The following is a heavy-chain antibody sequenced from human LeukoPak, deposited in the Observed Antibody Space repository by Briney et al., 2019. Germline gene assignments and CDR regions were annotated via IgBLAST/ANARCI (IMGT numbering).Heavy chain of an antibody. Sequence: ASVKVSCKVSGYTLTELSMHWVRQAPGKGLEWMGGFDPEDGETIYAQKFQGRVTMTEDTSTDTAYMELSSLRSEDTAVYYCATDLIPNYYDSSGYSVFNYWGQGTLVTVSS. J-gene: IGHJ4*02. CDR2: FDPEDGET. CDR3: ATDLIPNYYDSSGYSVFNY. V-gene: IGHV1-24*01. CDR1: GYTLTELS. D-gene: IGHD3-22*01.